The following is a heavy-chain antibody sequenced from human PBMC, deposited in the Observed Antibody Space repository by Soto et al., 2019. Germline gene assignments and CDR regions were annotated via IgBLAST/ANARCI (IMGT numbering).Heavy chain of an antibody. D-gene: IGHD3-16*02. V-gene: IGHV3-23*01. J-gene: IGHJ4*02. CDR3: AKDAVELSLPNQNNY. CDR1: GFTFSSYA. Sequence: GGSLRLSCAASGFTFSSYAMSWVRQAPGKGLEWVSAISGSGGNKYYADSVKGRFTISRDNSKNTLYLQMNSLRAEDTAVYYCAKDAVELSLPNQNNYWGQGTLVTVSS. CDR2: ISGSGGNK.